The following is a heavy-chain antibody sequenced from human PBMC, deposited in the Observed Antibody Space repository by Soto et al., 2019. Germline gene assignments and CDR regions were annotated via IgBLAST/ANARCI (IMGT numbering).Heavy chain of an antibody. D-gene: IGHD4-17*01. Sequence: QLQLQESGPGLVKTSETLSLTCTVSGGSISSSSYYWGWIRQPPGKGLEWIGSIYYSGSTYYNPSLKSRVTISVDTSKNQFSLKLSSVTAADTAVYYCARHSIDYGDYGAYFDYWGQGTLVTVSS. CDR1: GGSISSSSYY. J-gene: IGHJ4*02. CDR2: IYYSGST. V-gene: IGHV4-39*01. CDR3: ARHSIDYGDYGAYFDY.